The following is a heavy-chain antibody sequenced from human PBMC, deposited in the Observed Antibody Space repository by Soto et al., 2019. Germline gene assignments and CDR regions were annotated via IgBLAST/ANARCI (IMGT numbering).Heavy chain of an antibody. CDR1: GFTFSNHV. D-gene: IGHD3-3*01. J-gene: IGHJ4*02. CDR2: INGGGGST. CDR3: AKVTEYNFCSGYRYYFDY. Sequence: GGSLRLSCAASGFTFSNHVMNWVRQAPGKGLEWVSAINGGGGSTFYADSVKGRFTISRDNSKNTLYLQMHSLRADDTAVYYCAKVTEYNFCSGYRYYFDYWGQGTLVTVSS. V-gene: IGHV3-23*01.